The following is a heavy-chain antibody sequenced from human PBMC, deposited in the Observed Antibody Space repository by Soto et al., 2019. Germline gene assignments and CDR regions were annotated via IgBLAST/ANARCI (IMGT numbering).Heavy chain of an antibody. CDR1: EYSFASYW. V-gene: IGHV5-51*01. D-gene: IGHD5-18*01. Sequence: HGESLKISCKGSEYSFASYWIGWVRQMPGKGLEWMGIIYPGDSDTRYSPSFQGQVTISADNSISTAYLQWSSLKASDTAIYYCARQVEDGYSFGYHYWGQGTPVTVSS. CDR2: IYPGDSDT. J-gene: IGHJ4*02. CDR3: ARQVEDGYSFGYHY.